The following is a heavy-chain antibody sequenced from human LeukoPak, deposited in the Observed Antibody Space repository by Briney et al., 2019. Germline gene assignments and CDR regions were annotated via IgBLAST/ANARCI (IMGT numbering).Heavy chain of an antibody. J-gene: IGHJ4*02. CDR2: ISGSGGST. Sequence: GGSLRLSCAASGFTFSSYAMSWVRQAPGKGLEWVSAISGSGGSTYYADSVKGRFTISRDNSKSTLYLQMNSLRGDDTAVYYCANALGTIDPFDYWGQGTLVIVSS. D-gene: IGHD5-12*01. CDR1: GFTFSSYA. V-gene: IGHV3-23*01. CDR3: ANALGTIDPFDY.